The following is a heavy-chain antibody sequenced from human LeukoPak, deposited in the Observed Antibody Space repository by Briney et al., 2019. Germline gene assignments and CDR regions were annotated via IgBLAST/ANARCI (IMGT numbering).Heavy chain of an antibody. V-gene: IGHV1-46*01. D-gene: IGHD3-22*01. Sequence: ASVKVSCKASGYTFSKYYMHWVRQAPGQGLEWMGIINPSGGSTSYAQRFQGRVSMTTDTSTSTAYMELRSLRSDDTAVYYCARQVLIVGGRYGMDVWGQGTTVTVSS. J-gene: IGHJ6*02. CDR3: ARQVLIVGGRYGMDV. CDR1: GYTFSKYY. CDR2: INPSGGST.